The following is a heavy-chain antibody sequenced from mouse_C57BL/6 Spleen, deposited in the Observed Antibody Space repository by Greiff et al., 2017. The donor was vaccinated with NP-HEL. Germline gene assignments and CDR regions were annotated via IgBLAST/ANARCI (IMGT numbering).Heavy chain of an antibody. J-gene: IGHJ3*01. D-gene: IGHD1-1*01. CDR1: GYSITSGYY. CDR2: ISYDGSN. Sequence: DVKLQESGPGLVKPSQSLSLTCSVTGYSITSGYYWNWIRQFPGNKLEWMGYISYDGSNNYNPSLKNRISITRDTSKNQFFLKLNSVTTEDTATYYCAKVVATRFAYWGQGTLVTVSA. V-gene: IGHV3-6*01. CDR3: AKVVATRFAY.